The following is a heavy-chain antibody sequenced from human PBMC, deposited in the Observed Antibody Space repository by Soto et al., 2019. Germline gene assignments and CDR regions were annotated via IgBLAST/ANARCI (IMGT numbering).Heavy chain of an antibody. J-gene: IGHJ4*02. V-gene: IGHV4-30-4*01. D-gene: IGHD3-3*01. Sequence: SETQSLTCTVSGGYISSGGYYWSWIRQPPGKGLEWVGHIYNSGSTYSNPSLKSRVTISVETSKNQFSLKLSSVTAADTAVYYCARGPSADKVDYWGQGTLVTISS. CDR3: ARGPSADKVDY. CDR2: IYNSGST. CDR1: GGYISSGGYY.